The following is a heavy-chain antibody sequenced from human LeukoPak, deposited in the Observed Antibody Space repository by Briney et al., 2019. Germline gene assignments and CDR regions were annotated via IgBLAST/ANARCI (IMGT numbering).Heavy chain of an antibody. Sequence: ASVKVSCQASGYTFTGYYMHWVRQAPGQGLAWMGRINPNSGGTNYTQKFQGRVTMTRDTSISTAYMELSRLRSDDPDVYYFATPVGLGYVGYWGQGTLVTVSS. CDR2: INPNSGGT. CDR1: GYTFTGYY. D-gene: IGHD5-12*01. CDR3: ATPVGLGYVGY. J-gene: IGHJ4*02. V-gene: IGHV1-2*05.